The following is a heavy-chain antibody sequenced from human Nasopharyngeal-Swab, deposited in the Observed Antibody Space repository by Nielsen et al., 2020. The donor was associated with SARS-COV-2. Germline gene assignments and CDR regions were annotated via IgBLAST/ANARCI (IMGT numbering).Heavy chain of an antibody. Sequence: ASVKVSCKASGYTFTSYAMNWVRQAPGQGLEWMGWINTNTGNPTYAQGFTGRFVFSLDTSVSTAYLQISSLKAEDTAVYYCARDFRDSAAVAGTVGAFDIWGQGTMVTVSS. J-gene: IGHJ3*02. V-gene: IGHV7-4-1*02. CDR2: INTNTGNP. CDR1: GYTFTSYA. D-gene: IGHD6-19*01. CDR3: ARDFRDSAAVAGTVGAFDI.